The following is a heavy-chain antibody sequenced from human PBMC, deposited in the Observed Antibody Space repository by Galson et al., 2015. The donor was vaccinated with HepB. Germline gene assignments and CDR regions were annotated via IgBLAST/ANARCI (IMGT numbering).Heavy chain of an antibody. CDR1: GFTFSDYY. Sequence: SLRLSCAASGFTFSDYYMSWIRQAPGKGLEWVSYISSSSSYTNYADSVKGRFTISRDNAKNSLYLQMNSLRAEDTAVYYCAKDSTSIAARIHFDYWGQGTLVTVSS. D-gene: IGHD6-6*01. V-gene: IGHV3-11*06. J-gene: IGHJ4*02. CDR2: ISSSSSYT. CDR3: AKDSTSIAARIHFDY.